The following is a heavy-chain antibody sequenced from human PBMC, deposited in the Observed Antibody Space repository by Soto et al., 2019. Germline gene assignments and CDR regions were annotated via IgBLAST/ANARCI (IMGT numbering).Heavy chain of an antibody. Sequence: SMKVSCKASGGTFSSYAISWVRQAPGQGLEWMGGIIPIFGTANYAQKFQGRVTITADESTSTAYMELSSLRSEDTAVYYCARAGYYDILTGPRTIDYWGQGTLVTVSS. D-gene: IGHD3-9*01. CDR3: ARAGYYDILTGPRTIDY. V-gene: IGHV1-69*13. CDR1: GGTFSSYA. J-gene: IGHJ4*02. CDR2: IIPIFGTA.